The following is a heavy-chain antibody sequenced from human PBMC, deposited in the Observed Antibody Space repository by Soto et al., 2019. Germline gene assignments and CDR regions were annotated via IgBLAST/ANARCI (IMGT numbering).Heavy chain of an antibody. V-gene: IGHV1-69*13. CDR2: IIPIFGTA. J-gene: IGHJ5*02. CDR1: GGPFSSYA. CDR3: ARDRYRYYDFLTEKYNWFDP. Sequence: SVKVSFKASGGPFSSYAISWVRQAPGQGLEWMGGIIPIFGTANYAQKFQVRVTITADESTSTAYMELSSLRSEDTAVYYCARDRYRYYDFLTEKYNWFDPWGQGTMVTVSS. D-gene: IGHD3-3*01.